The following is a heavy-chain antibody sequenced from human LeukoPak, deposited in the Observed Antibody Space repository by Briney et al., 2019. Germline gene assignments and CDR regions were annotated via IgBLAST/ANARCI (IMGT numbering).Heavy chain of an antibody. CDR2: ISWNSGSI. D-gene: IGHD3-10*01. CDR1: AFTFDDYA. CDR3: AKGFRSKGNYYYYMDV. V-gene: IGHV3-9*01. Sequence: GGSLRLSCAASAFTFDDYAMHWVRQAPGKGLEWVSGISWNSGSIGYADSVKGRFTISRDNAKNSLYLQMNSLRAEDTALYYCAKGFRSKGNYYYYMDVWGKGTTVTVSS. J-gene: IGHJ6*03.